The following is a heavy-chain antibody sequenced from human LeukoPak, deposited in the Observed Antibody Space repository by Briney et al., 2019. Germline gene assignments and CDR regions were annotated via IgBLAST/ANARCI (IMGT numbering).Heavy chain of an antibody. D-gene: IGHD3-22*01. CDR3: ANLYYDSSGLLGSVRRRLDV. Sequence: GGSLRLSCAASGFTFSSYGMHWVRQAPGKELEWVAVIWYDGSNKYYADFVKGRFTISRDNSKNTLYLQMNSLRAEDTAVYYCANLYYDSSGLLGSVRRRLDVWGKGTTVTVSS. J-gene: IGHJ6*04. CDR2: IWYDGSNK. CDR1: GFTFSSYG. V-gene: IGHV3-33*06.